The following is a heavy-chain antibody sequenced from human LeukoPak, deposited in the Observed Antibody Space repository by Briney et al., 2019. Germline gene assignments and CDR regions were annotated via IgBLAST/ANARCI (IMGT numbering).Heavy chain of an antibody. J-gene: IGHJ4*02. V-gene: IGHV4-39*01. Sequence: SGTLSLTCTVSGGSISSSSYYWGWIRQPPGRGLEWIGSIYYSGSTYYNPSLKSRVTISVDTSKNQFSLKLSSVTAADTAVYYCARHGTGLFDYWGQGTLVTVSS. CDR2: IYYSGST. CDR1: GGSISSSSYY. D-gene: IGHD3/OR15-3a*01. CDR3: ARHGTGLFDY.